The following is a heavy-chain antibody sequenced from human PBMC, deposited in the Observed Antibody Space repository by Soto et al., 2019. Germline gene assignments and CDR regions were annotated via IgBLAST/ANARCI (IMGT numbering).Heavy chain of an antibody. CDR1: GFTFSSYA. J-gene: IGHJ6*02. Sequence: GGSLRLSCAASGFTFSSYAMHWVRQAPGKGLEWVAVISYDGSNKYYADSVKGRFTISRDNSKNTLYLQMNSLRAEDTAVYYCARGTMVRGVIIGMDVWGQGTTVTVSS. D-gene: IGHD3-10*01. CDR3: ARGTMVRGVIIGMDV. CDR2: ISYDGSNK. V-gene: IGHV3-30-3*01.